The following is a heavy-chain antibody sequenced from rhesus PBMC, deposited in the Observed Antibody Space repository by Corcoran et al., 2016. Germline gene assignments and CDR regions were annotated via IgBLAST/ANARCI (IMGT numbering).Heavy chain of an antibody. CDR2: ISGSSGST. J-gene: IGHJ4*01. CDR3: ARDLTSGSYYFDY. CDR1: GGSVSSSNW. D-gene: IGHD3-16*01. V-gene: IGHV4-65*01. Sequence: QVQLQESGPGLVKPSETLSLTCAVSGGSVSSSNWWSWIRQPPGKGLEWIGYISGSSGSTYYNPSLKSRVTSSTDTSKNQFSLKLSSVTAADTAVYYCARDLTSGSYYFDYWGQGVLVTVSS.